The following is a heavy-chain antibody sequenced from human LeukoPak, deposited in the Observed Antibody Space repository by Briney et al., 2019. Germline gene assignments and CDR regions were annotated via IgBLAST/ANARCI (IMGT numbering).Heavy chain of an antibody. CDR3: ARHGPVTQFDY. J-gene: IGHJ4*02. Sequence: GGSLRLSCAASGFTFSSYWMSSVRHAPGEGLEWVANIHQGGSEKYYVDSVKGRFTVSRDNAKNSLYLQMNSLRAEDTAVYYCARHGPVTQFDYWGQGTLVTVSS. V-gene: IGHV3-7*04. D-gene: IGHD4-17*01. CDR1: GFTFSSYW. CDR2: IHQGGSEK.